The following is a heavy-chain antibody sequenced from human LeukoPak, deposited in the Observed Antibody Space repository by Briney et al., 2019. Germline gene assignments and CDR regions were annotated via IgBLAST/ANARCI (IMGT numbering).Heavy chain of an antibody. Sequence: GGSLRLSCAASGFTFSSYEMNWVRQAPGKGLEWVSDIISNGSTIYYADSVKGRFTISRDNSKNSMYLQMNSLRAEDTAVYYCARGLITMVRGVSYWGRGTLVTVSS. D-gene: IGHD3-10*01. V-gene: IGHV3-48*03. CDR2: IISNGSTI. CDR3: ARGLITMVRGVSY. J-gene: IGHJ4*02. CDR1: GFTFSSYE.